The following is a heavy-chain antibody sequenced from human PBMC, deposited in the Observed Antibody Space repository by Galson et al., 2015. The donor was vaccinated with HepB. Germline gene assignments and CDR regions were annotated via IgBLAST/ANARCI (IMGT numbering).Heavy chain of an antibody. J-gene: IGHJ5*02. V-gene: IGHV4-59*08. D-gene: IGHD6-19*01. CDR1: GGSISSYY. CDR2: IYYSGST. CDR3: ASTPFSSGWYRSWFDP. Sequence: ETLSLTCTVSGGSISSYYWSWIRQPPGKGLEWIGYIYYSGSTNYNPSLKSRVTISVDTSKNQFSLKLSSVTAADTAVYYCASTPFSSGWYRSWFDPWGQGTLVTVSS.